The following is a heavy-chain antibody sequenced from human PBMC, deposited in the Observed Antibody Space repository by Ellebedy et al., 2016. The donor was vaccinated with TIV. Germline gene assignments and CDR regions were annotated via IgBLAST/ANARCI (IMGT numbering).Heavy chain of an antibody. CDR2: IYTSGST. V-gene: IGHV4-4*07. CDR1: GGSISSYY. D-gene: IGHD2-21*02. J-gene: IGHJ3*02. CDR3: AIDKKIQYCGGDCNTDDAFDI. Sequence: MPSETLSLTCTVPGGSISSYYWSWIRQPAGKGLEWIWRIYTSGSTNYNPSLKSRVTMSVDTSKNQFSLKLSSVTAADTAVYYRAIDKKIQYCGGDCNTDDAFDIWGQGTMVTVSS.